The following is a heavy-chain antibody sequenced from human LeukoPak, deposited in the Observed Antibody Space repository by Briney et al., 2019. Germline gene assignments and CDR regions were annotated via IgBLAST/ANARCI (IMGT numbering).Heavy chain of an antibody. Sequence: PGGSLRLSCAASGFTFSSYAMHWVRQAPGKGLEWVSYISSSSSTIYYADSVKGRFTISRDNAKNSLYLQMNSLRAEDTAVYYCARERSYDGDWGQGTLVTVSS. D-gene: IGHD1-26*01. CDR1: GFTFSSYA. CDR2: ISSSSSTI. CDR3: ARERSYDGD. J-gene: IGHJ4*02. V-gene: IGHV3-48*04.